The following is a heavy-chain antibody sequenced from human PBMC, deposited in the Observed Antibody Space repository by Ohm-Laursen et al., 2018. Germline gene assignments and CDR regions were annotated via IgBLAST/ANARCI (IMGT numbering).Heavy chain of an antibody. Sequence: SSVKVSCKASGGTFSSYAISWVRQAPGQGLEWMGRIIPILGIANYAQKFQGRVTITADKSTSTAYMELSSLRSDDTAVYYCARDWEAVAAYNWFDPWGQGTLVTVSS. CDR1: GGTFSSYA. CDR2: IIPILGIA. CDR3: ARDWEAVAAYNWFDP. D-gene: IGHD2-15*01. J-gene: IGHJ5*02. V-gene: IGHV1-69*04.